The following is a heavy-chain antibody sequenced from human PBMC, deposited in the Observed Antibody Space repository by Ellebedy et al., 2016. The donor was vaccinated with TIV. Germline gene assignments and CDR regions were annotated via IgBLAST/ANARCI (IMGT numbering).Heavy chain of an antibody. D-gene: IGHD3-9*01. V-gene: IGHV3-74*01. CDR2: INNGGSST. CDR1: GFTFSSYW. J-gene: IGHJ4*02. Sequence: GESLKISCAASGFTFSSYWMHSVRQAPGKGPVWVSRINNGGSSTSYADSVKGRFTISRDNAKNTLYLQMNSLRAEDTAVYYCARAGLDDILTNGFNYWGQGTLVTVSS. CDR3: ARAGLDDILTNGFNY.